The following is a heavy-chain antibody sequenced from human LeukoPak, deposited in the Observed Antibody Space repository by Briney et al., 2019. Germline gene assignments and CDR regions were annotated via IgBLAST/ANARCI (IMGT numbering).Heavy chain of an antibody. D-gene: IGHD6-13*01. V-gene: IGHV3-7*01. J-gene: IGHJ3*02. Sequence: GGSLRLSCAASGFTFSSYWMSWVRQAPGKGLEWVANIKQDGSEKHYVDSVKGRFTISRDNAKNSLYLQMNSLRAEDTAVYYCAREASIAAAGTPDAFDIWGQGTMVTVSS. CDR1: GFTFSSYW. CDR2: IKQDGSEK. CDR3: AREASIAAAGTPDAFDI.